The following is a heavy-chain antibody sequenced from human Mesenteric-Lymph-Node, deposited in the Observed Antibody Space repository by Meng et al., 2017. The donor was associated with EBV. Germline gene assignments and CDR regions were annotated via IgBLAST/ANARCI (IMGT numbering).Heavy chain of an antibody. Sequence: VQLVEAGGGLTHPGGSLRLSCAASGFTVSSNYMSWVRQAPGKGLECVSVIHSGGSTHYADSVKGRFTISRDNSKNTLHLQMNSLRAEDTAVYYCAGDYYDSSGYQHWGQGTLVTVSS. V-gene: IGHV3-53*01. D-gene: IGHD3-22*01. CDR3: AGDYYDSSGYQH. J-gene: IGHJ4*02. CDR2: IHSGGST. CDR1: GFTVSSNY.